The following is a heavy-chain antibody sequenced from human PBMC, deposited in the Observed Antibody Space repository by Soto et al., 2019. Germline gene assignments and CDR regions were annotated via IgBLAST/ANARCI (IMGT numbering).Heavy chain of an antibody. D-gene: IGHD3-10*01. Sequence: QVQLQESGPGLVKPSETLSLTCTVSGGSITNYYCSWFRQPPGKGLEWIGYIQYNGYSAYNLSLKRRVTMSINTSKTHFSLMLESVTATDSAVYYCARHGFGSLHGLVDVWGQGTTVIVSS. J-gene: IGHJ6*02. CDR3: ARHGFGSLHGLVDV. CDR1: GGSITNYY. CDR2: IQYNGYS. V-gene: IGHV4-59*08.